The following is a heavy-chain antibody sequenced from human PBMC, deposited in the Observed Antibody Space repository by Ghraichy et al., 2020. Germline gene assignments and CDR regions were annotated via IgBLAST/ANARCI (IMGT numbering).Heavy chain of an antibody. CDR3: ARDIGTGRNDAFDI. CDR1: GFTVSSNY. V-gene: IGHV3-53*01. J-gene: IGHJ3*02. Sequence: GGSLRLSCAASGFTVSSNYMSWVRQAPGKGLEWVSVIYSGGSTYYADSVKGRFTISRDNSKNTLYLQMNSLRAEDTAVYYCARDIGTGRNDAFDIWGQGTMVTVSS. D-gene: IGHD1-26*01. CDR2: IYSGGST.